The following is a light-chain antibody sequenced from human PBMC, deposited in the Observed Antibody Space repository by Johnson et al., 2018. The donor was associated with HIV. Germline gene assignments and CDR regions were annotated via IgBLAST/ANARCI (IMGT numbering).Light chain of an antibody. CDR2: DNN. J-gene: IGLJ1*01. Sequence: QSVLTQPPSVSAAPGQKVTISCSGSSSNIGNNYVSWYQQLPGTAPKLLIYDNNKRPSGIPDRFTGSKSGTSATLDITGPQTGDEADYHCAKWDSRLSVYVFGTWTKVTVL. V-gene: IGLV1-51*01. CDR1: SSNIGNNY. CDR3: AKWDSRLSVYV.